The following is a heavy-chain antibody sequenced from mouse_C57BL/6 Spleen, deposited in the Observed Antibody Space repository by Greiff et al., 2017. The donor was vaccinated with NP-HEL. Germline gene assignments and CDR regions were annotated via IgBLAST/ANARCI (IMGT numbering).Heavy chain of an antibody. V-gene: IGHV1-54*01. D-gene: IGHD2-2*01. CDR2: INPGSGGT. Sequence: QVQLQQSGAELVRPGTSVKVSCKASGYAFTNYLIEWVKQRPGQGLEWIGVINPGSGGTNYNEKFKGKATLTADKSSSTAYMQLSSLTSEDSAVYFCARSGYGGFAYWGQGTLVTVSA. CDR1: GYAFTNYL. CDR3: ARSGYGGFAY. J-gene: IGHJ3*01.